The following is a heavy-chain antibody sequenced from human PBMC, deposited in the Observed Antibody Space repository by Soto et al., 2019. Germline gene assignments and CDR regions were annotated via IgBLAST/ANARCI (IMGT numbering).Heavy chain of an antibody. CDR1: GFTFSTYS. J-gene: IGHJ6*02. Sequence: LRLSCAASGFTFSTYSMNWVRQAPGKGLEWVPSISSSGTYIHYADSLKGRFTISRDNAKNSLYLQMISLRAEDTAVYYCARDPSDCSSTSCWGYYALDVWGQGTTVTVSS. CDR3: ARDPSDCSSTSCWGYYALDV. CDR2: ISSSGTYI. V-gene: IGHV3-21*01. D-gene: IGHD2-2*01.